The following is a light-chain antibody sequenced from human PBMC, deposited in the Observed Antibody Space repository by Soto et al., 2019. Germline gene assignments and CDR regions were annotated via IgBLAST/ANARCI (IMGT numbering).Light chain of an antibody. CDR3: QQYNKWPLT. Sequence: EIVMTQSPVTLSVSPGERATLSCRASQSVYSTLAWYQQKPGQAPSLLIYHASTRATGIPARFSGSGSGTEFTLTISSLQSEDFAVYYCQQYNKWPLTFGGGTKLEIK. CDR2: HAS. J-gene: IGKJ4*01. CDR1: QSVYST. V-gene: IGKV3-15*01.